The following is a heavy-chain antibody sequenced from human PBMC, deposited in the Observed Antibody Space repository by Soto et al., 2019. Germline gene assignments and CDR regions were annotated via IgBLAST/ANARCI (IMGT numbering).Heavy chain of an antibody. CDR2: VKSKTDGGTI. Sequence: EVQLVESGGGLVKPGGSLRFSCAASGSIFGNAWLIWAGQAPGKGREWVGRVKSKTDGGTIDYAAPVKDRFTISRDDSKNTLYLQMNSLKTEDTAVYYCIGTYSGSSMRFDYWGQGTLVTVSS. CDR1: GSIFGNAW. D-gene: IGHD5-12*01. J-gene: IGHJ4*02. V-gene: IGHV3-15*01. CDR3: IGTYSGSSMRFDY.